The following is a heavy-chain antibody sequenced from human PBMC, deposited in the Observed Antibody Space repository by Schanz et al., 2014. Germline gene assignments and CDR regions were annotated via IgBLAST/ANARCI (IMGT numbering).Heavy chain of an antibody. CDR2: ISSTSTYI. D-gene: IGHD6-13*01. CDR3: ARGYSNIWSPMAY. J-gene: IGHJ4*02. Sequence: LMESGGGVVRPGRSVRLSCVASGFTFRSYGMHWVRQAPGKGLEWVSSISSTSTYINYADSVKGRFTISRDNAKNSLHLQMNSLRAEDTAVYYCARGYSNIWSPMAYWGQGTLVAVSS. V-gene: IGHV3-21*01. CDR1: GFTFRSYG.